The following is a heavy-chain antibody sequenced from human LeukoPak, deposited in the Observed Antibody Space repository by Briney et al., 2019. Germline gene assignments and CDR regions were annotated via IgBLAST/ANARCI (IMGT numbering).Heavy chain of an antibody. Sequence: PGGSLRLSCAASGFTFSSYGMHWVRQAPGKGLEWVAFIRYDGSNKYYADSVKGRFTISRDNSKNTLYLQMNSLRAEDTAVYYCARGHPYYYDSSGSSDYWGQGTLVTVSS. CDR1: GFTFSSYG. CDR3: ARGHPYYYDSSGSSDY. V-gene: IGHV3-30*02. D-gene: IGHD3-22*01. CDR2: IRYDGSNK. J-gene: IGHJ4*02.